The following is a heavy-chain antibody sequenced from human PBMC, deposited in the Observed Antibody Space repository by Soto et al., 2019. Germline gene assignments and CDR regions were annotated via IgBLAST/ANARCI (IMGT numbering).Heavy chain of an antibody. V-gene: IGHV4-59*01. CDR2: IYSFGST. CDR1: GGSISPYY. J-gene: IGHJ4*02. Sequence: SETLSLTCTVSGGSISPYYWSWIRQPPGKGLEWIGYIYSFGSTNYNASLESRVSMSVDTSKNQFSLKLSSVTAADTAVYYCARSVGYLRDFDYWGQGTLVTVSS. D-gene: IGHD6-25*01. CDR3: ARSVGYLRDFDY.